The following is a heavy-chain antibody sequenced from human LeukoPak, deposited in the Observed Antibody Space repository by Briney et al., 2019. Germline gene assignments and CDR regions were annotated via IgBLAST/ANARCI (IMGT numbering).Heavy chain of an antibody. V-gene: IGHV3-9*01. CDR2: ISWNSGSI. CDR3: AKASPKSITMVRGVKLNWFDP. Sequence: GRSLRLSCAASGFTFDDYAMHWVRQAPGKGLEWVSGISWNSGSIGYADSVKGRFTISRDNAKNSLYLQMNSLRAEDTALYYCAKASPKSITMVRGVKLNWFDPWGQGTLVTVSS. D-gene: IGHD3-10*01. J-gene: IGHJ5*02. CDR1: GFTFDDYA.